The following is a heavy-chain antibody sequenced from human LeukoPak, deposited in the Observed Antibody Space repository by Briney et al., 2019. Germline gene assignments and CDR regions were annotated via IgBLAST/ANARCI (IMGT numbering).Heavy chain of an antibody. CDR3: ARHGWYDILTGSYYYYGMDV. CDR2: IYYSGST. V-gene: IGHV4-59*08. J-gene: IGHJ6*02. D-gene: IGHD3-9*01. Sequence: TSQTLSLTCTVSGGSISSSYWSWIRQPPGKGLEWIGYIYYSGSTNYSPSLKSRVTISVDTSKNQFSLKLSSVTAADTAVYYCARHGWYDILTGSYYYYGMDVWGRGTTVTVSS. CDR1: GGSISSSY.